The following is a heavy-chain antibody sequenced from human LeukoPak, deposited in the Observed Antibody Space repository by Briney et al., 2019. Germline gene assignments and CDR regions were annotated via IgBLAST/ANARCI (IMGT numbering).Heavy chain of an antibody. V-gene: IGHV3-53*01. J-gene: IGHJ4*02. CDR3: ARTAAGTFFDY. CDR1: GFTFSSNY. CDR2: IYSGGYT. D-gene: IGHD6-13*01. Sequence: GGSLRLSCAVSGFTFSSNYMSWVRQAPGKGLEWVSIIYSGGYTFYADSVKGRFTISRDNSKNTLYIQMNSMRAEDTAVYYCARTAAGTFFDYWGQGTLVTVSS.